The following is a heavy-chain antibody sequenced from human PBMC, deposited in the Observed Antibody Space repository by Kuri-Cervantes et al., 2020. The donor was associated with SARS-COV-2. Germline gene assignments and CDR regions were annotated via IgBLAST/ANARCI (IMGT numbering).Heavy chain of an antibody. Sequence: GESLKISCAASGFTFSSYAMHWVRQAPGKGLEWVAIISYDGSNKEYADSVKGRFTISRDNSENTLYLQMNSPRAGDTALYYCARDGLVLWGQGTRVTVSS. CDR3: ARDGLVL. CDR2: ISYDGSNK. J-gene: IGHJ4*02. CDR1: GFTFSSYA. D-gene: IGHD3/OR15-3a*01. V-gene: IGHV3-30*04.